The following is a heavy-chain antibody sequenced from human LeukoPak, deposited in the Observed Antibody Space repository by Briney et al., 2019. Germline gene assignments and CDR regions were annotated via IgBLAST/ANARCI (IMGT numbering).Heavy chain of an antibody. D-gene: IGHD1-26*01. CDR2: IGRTGGIT. J-gene: IGHJ3*02. V-gene: IGHV3-23*01. Sequence: GGSLRLSCAVSGFTFSGHAVSWARQAPGKGLEWVSVIGRTGGITYYADSVKGRFIISRDNSKNMLFLQMNNLRAEDTAIYYCATKSSDYTGSRGAFDIWGHGTMVTVSS. CDR3: ATKSSDYTGSRGAFDI. CDR1: GFTFSGHA.